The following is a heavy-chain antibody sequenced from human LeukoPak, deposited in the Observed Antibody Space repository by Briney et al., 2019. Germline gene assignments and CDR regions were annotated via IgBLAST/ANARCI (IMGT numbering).Heavy chain of an antibody. CDR3: AKRGDYGGNSPFDY. J-gene: IGHJ4*02. D-gene: IGHD4-23*01. Sequence: GGSLRLSCAASGFTFSSYGVHWVRQAPGKGLEWVAVISYDGSNKYYADSVKGRFTISRDNSKNTLYLQMNSPRAEDTAVYYCAKRGDYGGNSPFDYWGQGTLVTVSS. CDR2: ISYDGSNK. V-gene: IGHV3-30*18. CDR1: GFTFSSYG.